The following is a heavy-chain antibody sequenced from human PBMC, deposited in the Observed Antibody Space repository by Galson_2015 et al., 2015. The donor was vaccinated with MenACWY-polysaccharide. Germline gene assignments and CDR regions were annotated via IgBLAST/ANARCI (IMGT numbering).Heavy chain of an antibody. D-gene: IGHD1/OR15-1a*01. V-gene: IGHV3-7*01. Sequence: SLRLSCEPSGFIFSNYWMSWVRLTPGKGLEWLGNIKNDRTAKHYVHSVQGRFTFSRDNTMNSLYLQMSSLREEDTAVYYCAKYRHWNSFDCWGQGTLVTVSS. CDR2: IKNDRTAK. J-gene: IGHJ4*02. CDR1: GFIFSNYW. CDR3: AKYRHWNSFDC.